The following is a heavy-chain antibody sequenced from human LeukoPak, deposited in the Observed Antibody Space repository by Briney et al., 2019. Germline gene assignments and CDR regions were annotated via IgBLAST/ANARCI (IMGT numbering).Heavy chain of an antibody. CDR1: GITFSSFW. J-gene: IGHJ4*02. Sequence: SGGSPRLSCAASGITFSSFWMSWVRQAPGKGLEWVANIKQDGSEKYYVDSVKGRFTISRDNAKNSLYLQMNSLRAEDTAVYYRARPIVATNLDYWGQGTLVTVSS. D-gene: IGHD5-12*01. CDR3: ARPIVATNLDY. V-gene: IGHV3-7*05. CDR2: IKQDGSEK.